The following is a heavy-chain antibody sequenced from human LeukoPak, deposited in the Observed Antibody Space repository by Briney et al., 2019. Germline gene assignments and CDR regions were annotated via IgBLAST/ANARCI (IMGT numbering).Heavy chain of an antibody. CDR1: GGSVSSGSYY. CDR3: ARDRRYYYDSSTNPMAFGDAFDI. V-gene: IGHV4-61*01. D-gene: IGHD3-22*01. J-gene: IGHJ3*02. Sequence: SETLSLTCTVSGGSVSSGSYYWSWIRQPPGKGLEWIGYIYYSGSTNYNPSLKSRVTISVDTSKNQFSLKLSTVTAADTAVYYCARDRRYYYDSSTNPMAFGDAFDIWGQGTMVTVSS. CDR2: IYYSGST.